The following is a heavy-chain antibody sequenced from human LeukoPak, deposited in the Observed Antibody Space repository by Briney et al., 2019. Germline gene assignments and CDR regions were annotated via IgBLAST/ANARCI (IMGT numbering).Heavy chain of an antibody. V-gene: IGHV3-23*01. CDR1: GFTFTKYG. J-gene: IGHJ4*02. Sequence: GGSLRLSCAASGFTFTKYGMSWVRQAPGKGLEWISTISDSGAYTYYADFVKGRFTVSRDNSKSMVFLEVNSLRAEDTATYFCAKGRILWFGEQSAFDYWGQGTLVTVSS. CDR3: AKGRILWFGEQSAFDY. CDR2: ISDSGAYT. D-gene: IGHD3-10*01.